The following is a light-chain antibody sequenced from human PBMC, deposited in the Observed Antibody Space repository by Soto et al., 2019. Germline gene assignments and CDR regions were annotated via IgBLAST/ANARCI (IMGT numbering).Light chain of an antibody. J-gene: IGKJ2*01. CDR1: QDISSY. V-gene: IGKV1-9*01. CDR2: AAS. Sequence: IQLTQSPSSLSASVGDRVTITCRASQDISSYLAWYQQKPGKAPKVLIFAASTLESGVPLRFSGSGSGTDFSLTISSLLPEDSATYYCQHLSDYPYTLGQGTKLEIK. CDR3: QHLSDYPYT.